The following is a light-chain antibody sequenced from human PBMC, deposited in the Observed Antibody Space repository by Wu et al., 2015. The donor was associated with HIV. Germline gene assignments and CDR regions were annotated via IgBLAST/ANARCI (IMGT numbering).Light chain of an antibody. CDR1: QGIDFY. CDR3: QQHKTYPRT. J-gene: IGKJ1*01. CDR2: AAS. V-gene: IGKV1-9*01. Sequence: DIQLTRSPSFLSASVGDRVTITCRVSQGIDFYLAWYQQKSGEAPQLLVYAASTLQSGVPSRFSGSGSGTEFTLTISSLQPEDFATYYCQQHKTYPRTFGQGTRVDIE.